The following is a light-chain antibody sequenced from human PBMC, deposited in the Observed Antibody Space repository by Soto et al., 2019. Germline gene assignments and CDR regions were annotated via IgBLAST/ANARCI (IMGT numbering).Light chain of an antibody. CDR1: SSDVGGYNY. CDR3: SSYTSSSTFYV. CDR2: DVS. Sequence: QPELTQPACECGSPGLSITISSTGTSSDVGGYNYVSWYQQHPGKAPKLMIYDVSNRPSGVSNRFSGSKSANTASLTISGLQAEDEADYYCSSYTSSSTFYVFGTGTKVTVL. J-gene: IGLJ1*01. V-gene: IGLV2-14*01.